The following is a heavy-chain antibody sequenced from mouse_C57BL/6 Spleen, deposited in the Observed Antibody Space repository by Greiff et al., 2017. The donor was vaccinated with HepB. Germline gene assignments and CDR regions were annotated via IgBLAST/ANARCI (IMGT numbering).Heavy chain of an antibody. J-gene: IGHJ2*01. V-gene: IGHV3-2*02. CDR3: ARTARIKY. Sequence: EVQLQQSGPGLVKPSQSLSLTCTVTGYSITSSYGWNWIRQFPGNKLEWMGYISYSGSTNYNPSLKSRISITRDTSKNQFFLQLNSVTTEDTATYYCARTARIKYWGQGTTLTVSS. CDR1: GYSITSSYG. CDR2: ISYSGST. D-gene: IGHD1-2*01.